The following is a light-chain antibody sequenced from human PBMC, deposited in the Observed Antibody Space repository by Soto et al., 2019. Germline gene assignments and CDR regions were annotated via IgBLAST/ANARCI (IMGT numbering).Light chain of an antibody. CDR1: QSISTW. V-gene: IGKV1-5*01. CDR2: AAS. J-gene: IGKJ5*01. Sequence: DTQITQSPSTLSASIGDRVTITCRASQSISTWLAWYQQKPGKAPKLLIYAASTLENGVPTIFGSTCAETEFTLTVSSLQPDYSATYYCQQYNDYITFGQGTRLEI. CDR3: QQYNDYIT.